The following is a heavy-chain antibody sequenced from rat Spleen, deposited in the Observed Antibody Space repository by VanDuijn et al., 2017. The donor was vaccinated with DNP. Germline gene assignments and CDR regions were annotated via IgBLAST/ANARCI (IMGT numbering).Heavy chain of an antibody. V-gene: IGHV5S11*01. D-gene: IGHD1-6*01. J-gene: IGHJ2*01. CDR3: ARGYYGFYYFDY. CDR1: GFTFSNNY. CDR2: ISSGDGNT. Sequence: EVQLVESGGGLVQPGRSMKLSCAASGFTFSNNYMAWVRQAPTKGLEWVASISSGDGNTYYRDSVKGRFTISRDNAKSTLYLQMDSLRSEETATYYCARGYYGFYYFDYWGQGVMVTVSS.